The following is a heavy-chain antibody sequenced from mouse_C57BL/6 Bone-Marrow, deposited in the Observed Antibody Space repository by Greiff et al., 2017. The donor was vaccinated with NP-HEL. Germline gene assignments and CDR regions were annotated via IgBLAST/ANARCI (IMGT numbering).Heavy chain of an antibody. CDR3: ASYGYDVSYAMDY. CDR1: GFTFSSYG. D-gene: IGHD2-2*01. J-gene: IGHJ4*01. CDR2: ISSGGSYT. Sequence: EVQLVESGGDLVKPGGSLKLSCAASGFTFSSYGMSWVRQTPDKRLEWVATISSGGSYTYYLDSVKGRFTISRDNAKNTLYLQMSSLKSEDTAMYYCASYGYDVSYAMDYWGQGTSVTVSS. V-gene: IGHV5-6*01.